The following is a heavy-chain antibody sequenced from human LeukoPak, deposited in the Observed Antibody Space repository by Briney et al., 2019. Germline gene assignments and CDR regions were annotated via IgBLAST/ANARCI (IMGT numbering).Heavy chain of an antibody. V-gene: IGHV3-11*01. CDR2: ISSSGSTI. D-gene: IGHD3-22*01. J-gene: IGHJ4*02. Sequence: GGSLRLSCAASGFTFSDYYMSWIRQAPGKGLEWVSYISSSGSTIYYADSVKGRFTISRDNAKNSLYLQMNSQRAEDTAVYYCARETYYYDSSGYSDYWGQGTLVTVSS. CDR1: GFTFSDYY. CDR3: ARETYYYDSSGYSDY.